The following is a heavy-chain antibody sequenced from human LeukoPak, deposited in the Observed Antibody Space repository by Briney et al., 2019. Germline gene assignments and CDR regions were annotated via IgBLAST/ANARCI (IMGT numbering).Heavy chain of an antibody. CDR3: ARELLDYYYMDV. CDR1: GFTFSSYS. Sequence: GSLRLSCAASGFTFSSYSMNWVRQAPGKGLEWVSSISSSSSYIYYADSVKGRFTISRDNAKNSLYLQMNSLRAEDTAVYYCARELLDYYYMDVWGKGTTVTVSS. V-gene: IGHV3-21*01. J-gene: IGHJ6*03. D-gene: IGHD2-15*01. CDR2: ISSSSSYI.